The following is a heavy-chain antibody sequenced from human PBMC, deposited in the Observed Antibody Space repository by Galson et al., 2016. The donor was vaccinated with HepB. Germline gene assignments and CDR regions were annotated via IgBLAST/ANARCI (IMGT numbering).Heavy chain of an antibody. CDR1: GGSISSDYY. CDR2: IYSSEST. J-gene: IGHJ6*03. CDR3: ATGIVVAGKYYYHYMDV. V-gene: IGHV4-39*01. D-gene: IGHD6-19*01. Sequence: SETLSLTCIVSGGSISSDYYWGWIRQPPGRGLEWIGSIYSSESTYYNPSLKSRVTISVDTSKNQFSLRLDSVTAADTGVYYCATGIVVAGKYYYHYMDVWGKGTTVTVAS.